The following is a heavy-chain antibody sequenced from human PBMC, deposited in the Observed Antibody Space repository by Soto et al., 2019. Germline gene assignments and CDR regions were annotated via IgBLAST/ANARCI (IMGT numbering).Heavy chain of an antibody. Sequence: QVQLVQSGGEVKKPGASVKVSCKASGYTFTNYGISWVRQAPGQGLEWMGWINVYNGNTKYAQKVQGRVTMTTDTATSTAYMELSSLRSDHTAVYYCARGVGSGSYYNQYNWFDPWGQGTLVTVSS. CDR3: ARGVGSGSYYNQYNWFDP. V-gene: IGHV1-18*01. J-gene: IGHJ5*02. D-gene: IGHD3-10*01. CDR1: GYTFTNYG. CDR2: INVYNGNT.